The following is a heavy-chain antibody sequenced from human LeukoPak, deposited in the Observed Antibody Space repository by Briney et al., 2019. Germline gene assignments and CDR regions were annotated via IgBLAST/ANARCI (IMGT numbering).Heavy chain of an antibody. CDR3: AKGHRRWELLY. CDR1: GFTFSSYA. D-gene: IGHD1-26*01. Sequence: PGGSLRLSCAASGFTFSSYAMSWVRQAPGKGLEWVSAISGSGGSTYYADSVKGRFTISRDNSKNTLYLQINSLRAEDTAVYDCAKGHRRWELLYWGQGTLVTVSS. CDR2: ISGSGGST. V-gene: IGHV3-23*01. J-gene: IGHJ4*02.